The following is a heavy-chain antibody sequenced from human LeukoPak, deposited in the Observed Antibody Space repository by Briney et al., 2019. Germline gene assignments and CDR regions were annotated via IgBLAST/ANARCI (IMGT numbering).Heavy chain of an antibody. D-gene: IGHD1-26*01. Sequence: PGGSLRLSCAASGFTFSSYAMNWVRQAPGKGLEWVSAITGSGGRTYYADSVKGRFTISRDSSKNTLYLQMNSLRAGDTAVYYCARGGVGNGPQLYNWFDPWGQGTLVTVSS. CDR1: GFTFSSYA. CDR3: ARGGVGNGPQLYNWFDP. V-gene: IGHV3-23*01. J-gene: IGHJ5*02. CDR2: ITGSGGRT.